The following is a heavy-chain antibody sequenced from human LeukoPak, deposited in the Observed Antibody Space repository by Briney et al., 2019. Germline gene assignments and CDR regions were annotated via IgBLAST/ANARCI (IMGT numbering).Heavy chain of an antibody. V-gene: IGHV4-59*01. CDR2: IYYSGST. CDR3: ARNRFGELDY. D-gene: IGHD3-10*01. CDR1: GGSISSYY. Sequence: SETLSLTCTVSGGSISSYYWSWIRQPPGKGLEWIGYIYYSGSTKYNPSLKSRVTISVDTSKNQFSLKLSSVTAADTAVYYCARNRFGELDYWGQGTLVTVSS. J-gene: IGHJ4*02.